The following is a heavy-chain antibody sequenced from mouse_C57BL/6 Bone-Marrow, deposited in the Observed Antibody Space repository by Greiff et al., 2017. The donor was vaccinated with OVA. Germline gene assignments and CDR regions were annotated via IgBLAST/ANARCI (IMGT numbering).Heavy chain of an antibody. J-gene: IGHJ4*01. CDR3: ARQYYGSSYAMDY. D-gene: IGHD1-1*01. CDR2: ISNLAYSI. V-gene: IGHV5-15*04. Sequence: EVKVEESGGGLVQPGGSLKLSCAASGFTFSDYGMAWVRQAPRRGPEWVAFISNLAYSIYYADTVTGRFTISRENAKYTLYLEMSSLRSDDTAMYYCARQYYGSSYAMDYWGQGTSVTVSS. CDR1: GFTFSDYG.